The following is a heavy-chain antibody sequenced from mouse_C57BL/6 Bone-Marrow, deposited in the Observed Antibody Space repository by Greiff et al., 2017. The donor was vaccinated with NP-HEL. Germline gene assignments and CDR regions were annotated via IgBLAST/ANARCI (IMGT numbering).Heavy chain of an antibody. CDR1: GFTFSDFY. D-gene: IGHD1-1*01. J-gene: IGHJ1*03. Sequence: EVMLVESGGGLVQSGRSLRLSCATSGFTFSDFYMEWVRQAPGKGLEWIAASRNKANDYTTEYSASVKGRFIVSRDTSQSILYLQMNALRAEDTAIYYCARDAEYYGSSYWYFDVWGTGTTVTVSS. CDR2: SRNKANDYTT. CDR3: ARDAEYYGSSYWYFDV. V-gene: IGHV7-1*01.